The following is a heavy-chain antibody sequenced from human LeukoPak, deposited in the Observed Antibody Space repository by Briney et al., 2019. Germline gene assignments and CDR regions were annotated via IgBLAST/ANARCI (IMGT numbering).Heavy chain of an antibody. CDR1: GGSISSYY. Sequence: PSETLSLTCTVSGGSISSYYWSWIRQPPGKGLEWIGYIYYSGSTNYNPSLKSRVTISVDTSKNQFSLKLSSVTAADTAVYYCARDSSCCGGDCYSFDYWGQGTLVTVSS. J-gene: IGHJ4*02. CDR3: ARDSSCCGGDCYSFDY. D-gene: IGHD2-21*02. CDR2: IYYSGST. V-gene: IGHV4-59*01.